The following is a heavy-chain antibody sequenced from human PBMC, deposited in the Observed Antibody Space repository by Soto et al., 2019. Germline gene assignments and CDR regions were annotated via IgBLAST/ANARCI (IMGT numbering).Heavy chain of an antibody. D-gene: IGHD6-13*01. CDR1: GFTFDDYA. J-gene: IGHJ5*02. CDR3: AKGAAGISGSNWFDP. Sequence: EVQLVESRGGLVQPGRSLRLSCAASGFTFDDYAMHWVRQAPGKGLELVSGISWNSGSIGYADSVKGRFTISRDNAKNSLYLQMNSLRAEDTDLYYCAKGAAGISGSNWFDPWGQGTLVTVSS. CDR2: ISWNSGSI. V-gene: IGHV3-9*01.